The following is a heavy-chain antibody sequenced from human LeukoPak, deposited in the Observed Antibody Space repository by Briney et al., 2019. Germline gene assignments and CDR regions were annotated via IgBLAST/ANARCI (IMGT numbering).Heavy chain of an antibody. V-gene: IGHV4-30-4*01. CDR2: IYYSGST. CDR3: ATNYYGSGSRDYYYYGMDV. D-gene: IGHD3-10*01. Sequence: SETLSLTCTVSGGSISSGDYYWRWIRQPPGKGLEWIGYIYYSGSTYYNPSLKSRVTISVDTSKNQFSLKLSSVTAADTAVYYCATNYYGSGSRDYYYYGMDVWGQGTTVTVSS. J-gene: IGHJ6*02. CDR1: GGSISSGDYY.